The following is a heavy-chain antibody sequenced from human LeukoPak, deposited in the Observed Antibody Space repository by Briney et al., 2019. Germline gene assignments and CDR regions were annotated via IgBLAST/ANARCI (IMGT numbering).Heavy chain of an antibody. Sequence: PGGSLRLSCAASGFTFRSYDMHWVRQAPGKGLEWVAVIWYDGSNKYYADSVKGRFTISRDNSKNTLYLQMNSLRAEDTAVYYCARDSSGSYLDYWGQGTLVTVSS. CDR1: GFTFRSYD. V-gene: IGHV3-33*08. J-gene: IGHJ4*02. D-gene: IGHD1-26*01. CDR2: IWYDGSNK. CDR3: ARDSSGSYLDY.